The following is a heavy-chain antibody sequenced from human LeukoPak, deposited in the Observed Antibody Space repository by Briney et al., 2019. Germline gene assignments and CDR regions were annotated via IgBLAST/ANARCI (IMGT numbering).Heavy chain of an antibody. CDR1: GYTFTNYG. Sequence: ASVMVSCKASGYTFTNYGISWVRQAPGQGLEWMAWISANKGETRYAQNVQGRVTMTTDTSTSTAYMELRSLRSDDTAVYYCARVPPSAHQLLSSDYWGQGTQVTVSS. V-gene: IGHV1-18*04. J-gene: IGHJ4*02. D-gene: IGHD2-2*01. CDR2: ISANKGET. CDR3: ARVPPSAHQLLSSDY.